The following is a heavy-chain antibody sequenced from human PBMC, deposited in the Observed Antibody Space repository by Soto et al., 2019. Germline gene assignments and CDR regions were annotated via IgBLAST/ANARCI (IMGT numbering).Heavy chain of an antibody. CDR1: GYSMGTYNW. V-gene: IGHV4-28*01. Sequence: ETLSLSCDLAGYSMGTYNWGAWIRQPPGKGLEWIGYIYYTGTNYYNLSLKSRATMSVDTAKDQFSLNLASVTAADTAVYYCARTSQLKTGPLDYWGPGILVTVSS. J-gene: IGHJ4*02. D-gene: IGHD3-9*01. CDR2: IYYTGTN. CDR3: ARTSQLKTGPLDY.